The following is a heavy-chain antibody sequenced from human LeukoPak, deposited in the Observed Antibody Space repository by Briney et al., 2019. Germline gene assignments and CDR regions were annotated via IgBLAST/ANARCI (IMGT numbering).Heavy chain of an antibody. V-gene: IGHV1-69*13. Sequence: ASVKVSCKASGGTFSSYAISWVRQAPGQGLEWMGGIIPSFGTANYAQKFQGRVTITADESTSTAYMELSNLRSEDTAVYYCAKDGDCSGGSCYDYWGQGTLVTVSS. CDR1: GGTFSSYA. CDR3: AKDGDCSGGSCYDY. J-gene: IGHJ4*02. CDR2: IIPSFGTA. D-gene: IGHD2-15*01.